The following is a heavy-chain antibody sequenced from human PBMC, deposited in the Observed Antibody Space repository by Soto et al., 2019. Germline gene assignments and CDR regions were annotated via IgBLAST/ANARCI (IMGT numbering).Heavy chain of an antibody. CDR2: IHYSWSA. Sequence: PSETLSLTCTVSGGSISDYYWTWIRQSPGKGLEWIGYIHYSWSANYNPSLNSRVTMSVDRSKNQVSLTLRSVTAADTAVYYCARGLRSQPGGEWFDTWGQGRLVTVSS. D-gene: IGHD1-26*01. V-gene: IGHV4-59*01. CDR1: GGSISDYY. J-gene: IGHJ5*02. CDR3: ARGLRSQPGGEWFDT.